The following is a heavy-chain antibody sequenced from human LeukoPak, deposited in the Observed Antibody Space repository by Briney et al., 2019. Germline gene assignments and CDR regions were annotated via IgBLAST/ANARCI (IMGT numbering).Heavy chain of an antibody. CDR1: NYSISRTYH. D-gene: IGHD5-18*01. Sequence: SETLSLTCSVSNYSISRTYHWGWIRQPPGKGLEWIGTIYHSGTTYYSPSLKSRVTISIHTSKNQFSLRLSSVTAADTAIYYCAKGAGGFSYYNWFDPWGQGTLVTVSS. V-gene: IGHV4-38-2*02. J-gene: IGHJ5*02. CDR3: AKGAGGFSYYNWFDP. CDR2: IYHSGTT.